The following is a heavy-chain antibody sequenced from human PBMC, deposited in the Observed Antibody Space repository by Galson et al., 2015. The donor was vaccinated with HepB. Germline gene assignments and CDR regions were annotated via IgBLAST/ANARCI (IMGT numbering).Heavy chain of an antibody. D-gene: IGHD5-18*01. V-gene: IGHV3-30*18. J-gene: IGHJ4*02. CDR2: ISYDGSNK. CDR3: AKDRAGGLGYSYGYCFDY. CDR1: GFTFSSYG. Sequence: SLRLSCAASGFTFSSYGMHWVRQAPGKGLEWVAVISYDGSNKYYADSVKGRFTISRDNSKNTLYLQMNSLRAEDTAVYYCAKDRAGGLGYSYGYCFDYWGQGTLVTVSS.